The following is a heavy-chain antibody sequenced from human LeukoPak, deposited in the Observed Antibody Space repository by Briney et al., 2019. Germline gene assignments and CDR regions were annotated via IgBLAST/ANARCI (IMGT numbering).Heavy chain of an antibody. D-gene: IGHD3-22*01. CDR1: GAPITRYY. J-gene: IGHJ4*02. V-gene: IGHV4-59*01. CDR2: IYYSGST. Sequence: SETLSLTCTVSGAPITRYYWSWIRQPPGKGLEWIGYIYYSGSTNYNPSLKSRVTISVDTSKNQFSLKLSSVTAADTAVYYCARAGGYDSSGYIDYWGQGTLVTVSS. CDR3: ARAGGYDSSGYIDY.